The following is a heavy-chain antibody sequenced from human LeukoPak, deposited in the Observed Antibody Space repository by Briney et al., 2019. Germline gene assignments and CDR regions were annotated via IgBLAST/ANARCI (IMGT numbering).Heavy chain of an antibody. D-gene: IGHD6-19*01. CDR2: MNPNSGNT. CDR3: ARASSSGWYDSYYYYYMDV. V-gene: IGHV1-8*01. J-gene: IGHJ6*03. Sequence: GASVKVSCKASGYTFTCYDINWVRQATGQGLEWMGWMNPNSGNTGYAQKFQGRVTMTRNASISTAYMELSSLRSEDTAVYYCARASSSGWYDSYYYYYMDVWGKGTTVTVSS. CDR1: GYTFTCYD.